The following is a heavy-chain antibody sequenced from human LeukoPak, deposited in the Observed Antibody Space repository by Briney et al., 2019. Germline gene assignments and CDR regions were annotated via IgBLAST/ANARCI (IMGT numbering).Heavy chain of an antibody. V-gene: IGHV4-38-2*01. Sequence: SETLSLTCAVSGYFISSGYYWGWIRQPPGKGLEWIGSIYHSGSTYYNPSLKSRVTISVDTSKNQFSLKLSSVTAADTAVYYCASNLWFGELLSDYWGQGTLVTVSS. CDR1: GYFISSGYY. CDR2: IYHSGST. D-gene: IGHD3-10*01. CDR3: ASNLWFGELLSDY. J-gene: IGHJ4*02.